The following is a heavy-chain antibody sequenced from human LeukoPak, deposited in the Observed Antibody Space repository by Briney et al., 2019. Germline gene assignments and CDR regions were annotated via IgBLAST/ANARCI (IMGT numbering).Heavy chain of an antibody. Sequence: GGSMRLSCAASGKYWMHWVRQAPGKGLVWVSHINGDGSWTTYADSVKGRFTISKDNAKNTVYLQMNNLRAEDTAVYYCVSFYETYWGRGTLVTVSS. CDR3: VSFYETY. J-gene: IGHJ4*02. CDR1: GKYW. V-gene: IGHV3-74*01. D-gene: IGHD2-2*01. CDR2: INGDGSWT.